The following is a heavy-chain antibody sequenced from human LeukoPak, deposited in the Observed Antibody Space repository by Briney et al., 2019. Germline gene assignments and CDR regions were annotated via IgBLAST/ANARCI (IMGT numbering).Heavy chain of an antibody. CDR3: ARVDYYYDSSGYSDY. D-gene: IGHD3-22*01. CDR2: INHSGST. J-gene: IGHJ4*02. V-gene: IGHV4-34*01. Sequence: SETLSLTCTVSGGSISSYYWSWIRQPPGKGLEWIGEINHSGSTNYNPSLKSRVTISVDTSKNQFSLKLSSVTAADTAVYYCARVDYYYDSSGYSDYWGQGTLVTVSS. CDR1: GGSISSYY.